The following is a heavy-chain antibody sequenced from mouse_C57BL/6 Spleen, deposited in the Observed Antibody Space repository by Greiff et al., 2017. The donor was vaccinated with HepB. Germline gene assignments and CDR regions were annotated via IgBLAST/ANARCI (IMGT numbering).Heavy chain of an antibody. CDR1: GYTFTDYN. D-gene: IGHD2-4*01. V-gene: IGHV1-18*01. Sequence: EVQLVESGPELVKPGASVKIPCKASGYTFTDYNMDWVKQSHGKSLEWIGDINPNNGGTIYNQKFKGKATLTVDKSSSTAYMELRSLTSEDTAVYYCARRGIDDYDGYFDYWGQGTTLTVSS. J-gene: IGHJ2*01. CDR3: ARRGIDDYDGYFDY. CDR2: INPNNGGT.